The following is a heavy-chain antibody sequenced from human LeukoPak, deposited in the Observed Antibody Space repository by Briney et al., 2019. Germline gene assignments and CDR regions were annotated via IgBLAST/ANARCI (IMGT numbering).Heavy chain of an antibody. V-gene: IGHV3-23*01. J-gene: IGHJ4*02. Sequence: GGSLRLSCAASGFTFSSLHMTWVRQAPGEGLEWVSAISSSGGSTYYADSVKGRFTISRVNAKNSLNLQMNSLRAEDTAVYYCARLTWSTTDYWGQGTLVTVSS. D-gene: IGHD3-3*01. CDR1: GFTFSSLH. CDR3: ARLTWSTTDY. CDR2: ISSSGGST.